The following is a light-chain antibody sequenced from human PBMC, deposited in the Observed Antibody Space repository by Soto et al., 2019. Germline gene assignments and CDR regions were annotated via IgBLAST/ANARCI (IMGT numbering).Light chain of an antibody. CDR1: QSVSGSS. Sequence: EIVLTQSPGTLSLSPGERATLSCRASQSVSGSSLAWYQHIPGQPPRLLIYGASSRATGIPDRFSGSGSGPDFTLTISRLEPEDFAVYYCQQYGSSPHTFGQGTKVEIK. V-gene: IGKV3-20*01. CDR2: GAS. CDR3: QQYGSSPHT. J-gene: IGKJ1*01.